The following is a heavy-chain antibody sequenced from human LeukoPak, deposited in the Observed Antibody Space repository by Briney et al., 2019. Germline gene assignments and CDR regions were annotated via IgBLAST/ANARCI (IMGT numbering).Heavy chain of an antibody. D-gene: IGHD1-26*01. CDR3: ATGPLVGAIY. J-gene: IGHJ4*02. CDR2: INAGNGNT. V-gene: IGHV1-3*01. Sequence: ASVKVSCKASGYTFTSYAMHWVRQAPGQRLEWMGWINAGNGNTKYSQKFQGRVTMTEDTSTDTAYMELSSLRSEDTAVYYCATGPLVGAIYWGQGTLVTVSS. CDR1: GYTFTSYA.